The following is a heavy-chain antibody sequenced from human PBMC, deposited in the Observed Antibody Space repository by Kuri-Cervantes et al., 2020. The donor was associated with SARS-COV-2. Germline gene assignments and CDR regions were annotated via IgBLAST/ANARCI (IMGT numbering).Heavy chain of an antibody. D-gene: IGHD3-3*01. J-gene: IGHJ6*02. V-gene: IGHV3-30*01. CDR2: ISDDGSNK. CDR1: GFIFSSYA. CDR3: ARVRETIFGGHGGKDAYYYYYGMDV. Sequence: GESLKISCAASGFIFSSYAMHWVRQAPGKGLEWGAVISDDGSNKYYADSVKGRFTISRDNSKNTLYLQMNSLRAEDTAVYYCARVRETIFGGHGGKDAYYYYYGMDVWGQGTMVTVSS.